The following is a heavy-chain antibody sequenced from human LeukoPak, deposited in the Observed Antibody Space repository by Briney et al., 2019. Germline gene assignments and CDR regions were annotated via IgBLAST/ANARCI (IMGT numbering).Heavy chain of an antibody. CDR1: GYTFTGYY. CDR2: INPNSGGT. D-gene: IGHD4-17*01. CDR3: ARETVTTAIYYYYGMDV. J-gene: IGHJ6*02. V-gene: IGHV1-2*06. Sequence: GASVKVSCKASGYTFTGYYMHWVRQAPGQGLEWMGRINPNSGGTNYAQKFQGRVTMTRDTSISTAYMELSRLRSDDTAVYYCARETVTTAIYYYYGMDVWGQGTTVTVPS.